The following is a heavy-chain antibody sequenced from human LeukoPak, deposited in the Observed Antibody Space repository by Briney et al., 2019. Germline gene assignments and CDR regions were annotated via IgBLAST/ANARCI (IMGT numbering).Heavy chain of an antibody. CDR3: ARLPVGAIYFDDY. Sequence: VASVKVSCKASGYTFTSYYIHWVRQAPGQRLEWMGIINPSGGSTSYAQKFQGRVTMTRDMSTSTVYMELSSLRSEDTAVYYCARLPVGAIYFDDYWGQGTLVTVSS. CDR2: INPSGGST. V-gene: IGHV1-46*01. D-gene: IGHD1-26*01. J-gene: IGHJ4*02. CDR1: GYTFTSYY.